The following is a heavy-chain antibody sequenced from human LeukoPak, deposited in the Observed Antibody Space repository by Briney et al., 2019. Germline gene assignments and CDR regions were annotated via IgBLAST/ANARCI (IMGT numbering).Heavy chain of an antibody. D-gene: IGHD6-19*01. J-gene: IGHJ6*03. V-gene: IGHV1-2*02. Sequence: ASVKVSFKSSGYTFTGYDLHLVRQPPGQGLEWMGLINPNSGSTNYAQKFQGRVTMTMDTSIRAAYMELSRLRSDDTAVYYCARVRFSVAGTNYYYYYYMDVWGKGTTVTVSS. CDR3: ARVRFSVAGTNYYYYYYMDV. CDR2: INPNSGST. CDR1: GYTFTGYD.